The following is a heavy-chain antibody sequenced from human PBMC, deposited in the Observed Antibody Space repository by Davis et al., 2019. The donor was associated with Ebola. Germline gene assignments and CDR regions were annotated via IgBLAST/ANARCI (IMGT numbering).Heavy chain of an antibody. CDR2: IIPIFGTA. D-gene: IGHD3-10*01. Sequence: SVKVSCKASGGTFSSYAISWVRQAPGQGLEWMGGIIPIFGTANYAQKFQGRVTITADESTSTAYMELSSLRSEDTAVYYCARAYYYGSGSATYYYYYYGMDVWGQGTTVTVSS. CDR1: GGTFSSYA. V-gene: IGHV1-69*13. J-gene: IGHJ6*02. CDR3: ARAYYYGSGSATYYYYYYGMDV.